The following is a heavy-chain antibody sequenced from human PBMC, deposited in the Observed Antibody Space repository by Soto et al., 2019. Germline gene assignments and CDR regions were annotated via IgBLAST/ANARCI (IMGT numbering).Heavy chain of an antibody. D-gene: IGHD3-10*01. J-gene: IGHJ5*02. CDR3: ARAQFYSGSGNYNNLMFDA. Sequence: SETLSLTCAVSGGSIGGVGYSWSWIRQPPGGGLEWIGYMYHSGTFLKSPSRKTRLTMSLDMSKNQFSLTLNSMTAADTAVYYCARAQFYSGSGNYNNLMFDAWGQGIQVTVSS. V-gene: IGHV4-30-2*01. CDR2: MYHSGTF. CDR1: GGSIGGVGYS.